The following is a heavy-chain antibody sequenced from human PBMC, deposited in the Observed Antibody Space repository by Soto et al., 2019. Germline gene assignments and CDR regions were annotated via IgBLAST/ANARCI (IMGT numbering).Heavy chain of an antibody. D-gene: IGHD2-15*01. J-gene: IGHJ4*02. V-gene: IGHV3-23*01. CDR2: ISGIFCSK. CDR1: GFTFSSYA. CDR3: AKDVIPYCSGGSCYPGPPSPFD. Sequence: GGSLRLSCAASGFTFSSYAMSWVRQAPGKGLEWVSAISGIFCSKYYADSLKCLFTISRDNSKNPLYLLLNSLRAEDSAVFYCAKDVIPYCSGGSCYPGPPSPFDWGQGTLVTVSS.